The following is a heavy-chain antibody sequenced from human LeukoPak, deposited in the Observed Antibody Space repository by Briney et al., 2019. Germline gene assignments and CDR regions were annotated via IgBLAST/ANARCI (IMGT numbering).Heavy chain of an antibody. J-gene: IGHJ5*02. CDR1: GFTFSSYS. Sequence: GGSLRLSCAASGFTFSSYSLSWIRQAPGKGLEWVSAISASGGTTYYADSVKGLFTIVRDNSNKSLYLQMNSLRAEDTAVYYCAKGGSSWYRRFDPWGQGTLVTVSS. CDR3: AKGGSSWYRRFDP. D-gene: IGHD6-13*01. V-gene: IGHV3-23*01. CDR2: ISASGGTT.